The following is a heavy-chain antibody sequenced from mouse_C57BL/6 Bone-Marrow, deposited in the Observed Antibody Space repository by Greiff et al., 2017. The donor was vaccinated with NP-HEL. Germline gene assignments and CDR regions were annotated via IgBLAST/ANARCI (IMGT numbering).Heavy chain of an antibody. Sequence: QVQLQQSGAELVRPGASVKLSCKASGYTFTDYYINWVKQRPGQGLEWIARIYPGSGNTYYNEKFKGKATLTAEKSSSTAYMQLSSLTSDDSAFYFCAYYFDYWGQGTTLTVSS. CDR1: GYTFTDYY. J-gene: IGHJ2*01. V-gene: IGHV1-76*01. CDR2: IYPGSGNT. CDR3: AYYFDY.